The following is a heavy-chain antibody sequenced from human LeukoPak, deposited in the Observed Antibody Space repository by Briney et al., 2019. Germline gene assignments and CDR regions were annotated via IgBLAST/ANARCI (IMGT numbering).Heavy chain of an antibody. D-gene: IGHD6-13*01. CDR1: GFTFDDYA. CDR3: AKDDSSSWLFDY. V-gene: IGHV3-9*01. J-gene: IGHJ4*02. CDR2: ISWNSGSI. Sequence: PGGSLRLSCAASGFTFDDYAMHWVRQAPGKGLEWVSGISWNSGSIGYADSVKGRFTISRDNAKNSLYLQMNSLRAEDTALYYCAKDDSSSWLFDYWGQGTLVTVSS.